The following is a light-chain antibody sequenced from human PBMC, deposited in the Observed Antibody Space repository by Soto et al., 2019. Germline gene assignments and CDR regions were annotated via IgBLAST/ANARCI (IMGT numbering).Light chain of an antibody. CDR2: DVS. J-gene: IGLJ1*01. CDR1: SSDVGGYNY. CDR3: SSYTSSSTSV. Sequence: QYVLTQPASVSGSPGQSITISCTGTSSDVGGYNYVSWYQQHPGKAPKLMIYDVSNRPSGVSNRFSGSKSGNTASLTISGLQAEDEADYYCSSYTSSSTSVFGTGTKLTVL. V-gene: IGLV2-14*01.